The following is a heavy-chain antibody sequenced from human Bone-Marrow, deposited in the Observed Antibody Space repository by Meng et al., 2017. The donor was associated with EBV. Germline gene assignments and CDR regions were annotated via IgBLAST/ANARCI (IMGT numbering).Heavy chain of an antibody. J-gene: IGHJ4*02. CDR1: GFSFNNYA. D-gene: IGHD5-24*01. Sequence: VESWGRLVRPGGSMNLSWATSGFSFNNYAMSWVRQAPGKGLEWVSAISRSGDSTYYADSVKGRFTISRDNSKNTLYLQMNSLRAEDTAVYYCARGDGYNSYYFDYWGQGTLVTVSS. CDR2: ISRSGDST. V-gene: IGHV3-23*04. CDR3: ARGDGYNSYYFDY.